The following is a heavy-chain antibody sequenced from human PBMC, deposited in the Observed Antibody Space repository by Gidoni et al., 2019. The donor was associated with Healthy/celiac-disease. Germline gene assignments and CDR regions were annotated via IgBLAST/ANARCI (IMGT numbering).Heavy chain of an antibody. D-gene: IGHD5-18*01. V-gene: IGHV4-59*01. CDR3: ARDKIQLWNYYYYGMDV. J-gene: IGHJ6*02. CDR2: IYYSGST. Sequence: QVQLQESGPGLVKPSETLSLTCTVSGGSIRSYYWSWIRQPPGKGLEWIGYIYYSGSTNYNPSLKSRVTISVDTSKNQFSLKLSSVTAADTAVYYCARDKIQLWNYYYYGMDVWGQGTTVTVSS. CDR1: GGSIRSYY.